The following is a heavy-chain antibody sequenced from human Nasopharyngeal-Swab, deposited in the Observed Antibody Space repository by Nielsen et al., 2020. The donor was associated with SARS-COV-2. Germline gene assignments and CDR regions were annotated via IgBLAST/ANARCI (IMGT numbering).Heavy chain of an antibody. J-gene: IGHJ4*02. CDR1: GFTFSSYA. CDR3: AKKDIVVVVAATVFDY. Sequence: GVSLKISCAASGFTFSSYAMSWVRQAPGKGLEWVSAISGSGGSTYYADSVKGRFTISRDNSKNTLYLQMNSLRAEDTAVYYCAKKDIVVVVAATVFDYWGQGTLVTVSS. V-gene: IGHV3-23*01. D-gene: IGHD2-15*01. CDR2: ISGSGGST.